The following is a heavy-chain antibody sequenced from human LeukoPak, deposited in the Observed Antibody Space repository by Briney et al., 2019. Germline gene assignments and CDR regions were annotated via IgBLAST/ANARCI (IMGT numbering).Heavy chain of an antibody. CDR2: IYYSGST. V-gene: IGHV4-59*01. D-gene: IGHD1-20*01. J-gene: IGHJ6*03. Sequence: PSETLSLTCTVSGGSIGSYYWSWIRQPPGKGLEWIGYIYYSGSTNYNPSLKSRVTISVDTSKNQFSLKLSSVTAADTAVYYCARVLNNWNPLRADFYYYMDVWGKGTTVTVSS. CDR1: GGSIGSYY. CDR3: ARVLNNWNPLRADFYYYMDV.